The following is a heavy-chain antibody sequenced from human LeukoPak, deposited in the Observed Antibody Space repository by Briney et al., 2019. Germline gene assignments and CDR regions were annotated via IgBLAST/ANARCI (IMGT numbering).Heavy chain of an antibody. J-gene: IGHJ6*02. D-gene: IGHD2-2*01. Sequence: ASVKVSCKASGYTFTSYGISWVRQAPGQGLEWMGWISAYNGNTNYAQKLQGRVTMTTDTSTSTAYMELRSLRSDDTAVYYCARDRYRIYYSSTSCYYYYYGMDVWGQGTTVTVSS. CDR3: ARDRYRIYYSSTSCYYYYYGMDV. CDR2: ISAYNGNT. CDR1: GYTFTSYG. V-gene: IGHV1-18*01.